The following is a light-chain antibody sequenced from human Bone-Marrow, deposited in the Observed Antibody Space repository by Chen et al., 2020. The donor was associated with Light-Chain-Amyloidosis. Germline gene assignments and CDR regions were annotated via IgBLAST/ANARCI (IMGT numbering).Light chain of an antibody. CDR3: SSYTTTSTPSYV. Sequence: QSALTQPASVSGSPGTSITISCTGPRGGFGGYNFVSGYQQHPGKAPKLIIYDVDNRPSGVSNRFSASKSGDTASLTISGLQPEDEADYYCSSYTTTSTPSYVFGTGTKVTVL. J-gene: IGLJ1*01. CDR1: RGGFGGYNF. CDR2: DVD. V-gene: IGLV2-14*03.